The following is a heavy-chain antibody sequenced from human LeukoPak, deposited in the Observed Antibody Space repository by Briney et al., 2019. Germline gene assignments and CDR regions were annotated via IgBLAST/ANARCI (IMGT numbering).Heavy chain of an antibody. CDR1: GFTFSSYA. V-gene: IGHV3-23*01. Sequence: GGSLRLSCAASGFTFSSYAMSWVRQAPGKGLEWVSAISGSGGSTYYADSVKGRFTISRDNSKNTLYLQMNSLRAEDTAVYYCAKDYYDILTGYYPNYYYYGMDVWGQGTTVTVSS. J-gene: IGHJ6*02. CDR2: ISGSGGST. D-gene: IGHD3-9*01. CDR3: AKDYYDILTGYYPNYYYYGMDV.